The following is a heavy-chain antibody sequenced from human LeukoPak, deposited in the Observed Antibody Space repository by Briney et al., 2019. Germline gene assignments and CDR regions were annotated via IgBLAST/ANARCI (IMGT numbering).Heavy chain of an antibody. CDR1: GYTFTGYY. CDR2: INPNSGGT. Sequence: ASVKVSCKASGYTFTGYYMHWVRQAPGQGVEWMGWINPNSGGTNYAQKFQGRVTMTRDTSISTAYMELSRLRSDDTAVYYCARDREGSGSYYKDDNYWGQGTLVTVSS. CDR3: ARDREGSGSYYKDDNY. D-gene: IGHD3-10*01. J-gene: IGHJ4*02. V-gene: IGHV1-2*02.